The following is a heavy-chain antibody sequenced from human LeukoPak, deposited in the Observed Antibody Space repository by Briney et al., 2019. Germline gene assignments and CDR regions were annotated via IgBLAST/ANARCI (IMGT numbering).Heavy chain of an antibody. V-gene: IGHV2-70*01. CDR2: IDWDDDK. CDR3: ARMNYDFRSGYANWFES. D-gene: IGHD3-3*01. Sequence: FDPALVKPTQTLTLTCTFSGFSLSTSGACVSWIRQSPGKALEWLALIDWDDDKYYSTSLKTRLTISKDTFENQVVLTMTNVDPVDTGTYYCARMNYDFRSGYANWFESWGQGTLVTVSS. J-gene: IGHJ5*01. CDR1: GFSLSTSGAC.